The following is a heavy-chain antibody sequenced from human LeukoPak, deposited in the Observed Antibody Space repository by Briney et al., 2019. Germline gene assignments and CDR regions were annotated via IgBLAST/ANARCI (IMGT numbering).Heavy chain of an antibody. V-gene: IGHV3-11*06. D-gene: IGHD1-1*01. Sequence: GGSLRLSCAASGFTFSDYNMRWIRQAPGKGLEWVSSISSSSGYIYYADSVKGRFTISRDNAKNSLYLQMNSLRAEDTAVYYCARDKEVRPFDYWGQGTLVTVSS. CDR3: ARDKEVRPFDY. CDR1: GFTFSDYN. J-gene: IGHJ4*02. CDR2: ISSSSGYI.